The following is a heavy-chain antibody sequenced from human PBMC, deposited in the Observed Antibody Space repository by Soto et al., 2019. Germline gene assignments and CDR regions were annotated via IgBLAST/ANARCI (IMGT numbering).Heavy chain of an antibody. CDR1: GYTFSGHA. CDR2: INAGNSKT. CDR3: GRDQSGTGYYVDWFGP. J-gene: IGHJ5*02. V-gene: IGHV1-3*01. D-gene: IGHD3-10*02. Sequence: QVHFVQSGAEVKKPGASVKVSCKASGYTFSGHAIHWLRQAPGQRPAWLGWINAGNSKTYYSEKFEGRVTFTREIVANTVKMELTSLTSEDTAVYYCGRDQSGTGYYVDWFGPWGQGTLVTVSS.